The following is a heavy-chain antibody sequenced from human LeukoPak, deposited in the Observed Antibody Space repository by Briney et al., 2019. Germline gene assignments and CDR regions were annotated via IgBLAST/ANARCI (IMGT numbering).Heavy chain of an antibody. CDR2: INHSGST. D-gene: IGHD3-10*01. V-gene: IGHV4-34*01. CDR3: ARQAEELLYYFDY. Sequence: GSLRLSCAASGFTFSSYSMTWVRQAPGKGLEWIGEINHSGSTNYNPSLKSRVTISVDTSKNQFSLKLSSVTAADTAVYYCARQAEELLYYFDYWGQGTLVTVSS. CDR1: GFTFSSYS. J-gene: IGHJ4*02.